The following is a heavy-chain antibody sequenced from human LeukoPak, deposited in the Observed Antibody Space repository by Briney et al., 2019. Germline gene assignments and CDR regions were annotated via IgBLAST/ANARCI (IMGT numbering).Heavy chain of an antibody. V-gene: IGHV4-34*01. CDR3: AVGSSSSFWFDP. CDR2: INHSGST. Sequence: SETLSLTCAVHGGSFSGYYWSWIRQPPGKGLEWIGEINHSGSTNYNPSLKSRVTISVDTSKNQFSLKLSSVTAADTAVYYCAVGSSSSFWFDPWGQGTLVTVSS. J-gene: IGHJ5*02. CDR1: GGSFSGYY. D-gene: IGHD6-6*01.